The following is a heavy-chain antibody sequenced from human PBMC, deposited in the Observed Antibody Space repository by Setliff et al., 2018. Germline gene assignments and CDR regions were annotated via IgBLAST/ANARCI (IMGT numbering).Heavy chain of an antibody. CDR3: ARSRNRYFDY. CDR2: INSDGSST. V-gene: IGHV3-74*01. Sequence: GSLRPLCAAPGFTFSSYWMHWVRPAPGKGLVWVSRINSDGSSTSYADSVKGRFTIPRDNAKNTLYLQMNSLRAEDTAVYYCARSRNRYFDYWGQGTLVTVSS. CDR1: GFTFSSYW. J-gene: IGHJ4*02.